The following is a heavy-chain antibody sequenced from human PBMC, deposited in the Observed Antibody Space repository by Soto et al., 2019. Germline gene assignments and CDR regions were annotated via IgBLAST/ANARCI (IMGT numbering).Heavy chain of an antibody. CDR2: IIPIFGTA. J-gene: IGHJ3*02. D-gene: IGHD6-19*01. Sequence: SVKVSCKASGGTFSSYAISWVRRAPGQGLGWMGGIIPIFGTANYAQKFQGRVTITADESTSTAYMELSSLRSEDTAVYYCARPYSSGWAYDVFDICGQGTMVTVSS. V-gene: IGHV1-69*13. CDR3: ARPYSSGWAYDVFDI. CDR1: GGTFSSYA.